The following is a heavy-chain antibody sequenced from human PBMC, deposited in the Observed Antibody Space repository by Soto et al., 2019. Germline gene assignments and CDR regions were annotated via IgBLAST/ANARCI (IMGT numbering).Heavy chain of an antibody. CDR1: GHTFTGXX. J-gene: IGHJ4*02. D-gene: IGHD7-27*01. V-gene: IGHV1-2*02. CDR2: IDLDIGDT. Sequence: QVQMVQSGAEVKKPGASVKVSCKASGHTFTGXXXXXXXXXXXQGLEWMGLIDLDIGDTKYAQKFQGRITSTSDTSITTAYMELRGLRSDDTAVYYCGLEPTGTGGFDYWGQGTLVTVS. CDR3: GLEPTGTGGFDY.